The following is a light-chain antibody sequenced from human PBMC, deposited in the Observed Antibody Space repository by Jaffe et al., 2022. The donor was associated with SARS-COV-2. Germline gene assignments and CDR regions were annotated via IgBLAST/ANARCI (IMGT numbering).Light chain of an antibody. Sequence: QSVLTQPPSASGTPGQRVTISCSGSSSNIGSNTVKWYQQLPGTAPKLLIYGNNQRPSGVPDRFSGSKSGTSASLAISGLQSEDEADYYCAAWDDSLNGPVFGGGTKLTVL. J-gene: IGLJ3*02. V-gene: IGLV1-44*01. CDR3: AAWDDSLNGPV. CDR2: GNN. CDR1: SSNIGSNT.